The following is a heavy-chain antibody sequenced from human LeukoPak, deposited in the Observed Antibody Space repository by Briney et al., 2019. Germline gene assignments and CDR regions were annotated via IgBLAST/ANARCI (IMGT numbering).Heavy chain of an antibody. CDR3: ARRSGSYRYYFDY. D-gene: IGHD1-26*01. J-gene: IGHJ4*02. CDR1: GGSISSSSYY. Sequence: PSETLSLTCTVSGGSISSSSYYWGWIRQPPGKGLEWIGSIYYSGSTYYNPSLKSRVTISVDTSKNQFSLRLSSVTAADTAVYYCARRSGSYRYYFDYWGQGILVTVSS. V-gene: IGHV4-39*01. CDR2: IYYSGST.